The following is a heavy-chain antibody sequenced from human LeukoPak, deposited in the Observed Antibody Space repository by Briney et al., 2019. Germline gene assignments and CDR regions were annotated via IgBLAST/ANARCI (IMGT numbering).Heavy chain of an antibody. D-gene: IGHD6-13*01. J-gene: IGHJ5*02. Sequence: PSETLSLTCSVSGGSISSYFWSWIRQPPGKGLEWIGSFYYTGNTNYNPSLKSRVTISVDTSKNQFSLKLSSVTAADTAVYYCARDSSSWLYNWFDPWGQGTLVTVSS. V-gene: IGHV4-59*12. CDR2: FYYTGNT. CDR1: GGSISSYF. CDR3: ARDSSSWLYNWFDP.